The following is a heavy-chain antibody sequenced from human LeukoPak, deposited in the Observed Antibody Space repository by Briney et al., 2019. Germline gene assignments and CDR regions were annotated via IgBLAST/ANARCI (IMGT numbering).Heavy chain of an antibody. CDR3: AKDLGFVTTGFDY. CDR1: GFTFRNYL. CDR2: ISSTGGTI. J-gene: IGHJ4*02. Sequence: GGSLRLSCAASGFTFRNYLMNWVRQAPGKGLEWVSFISSTGGTIYYADSVKGRFTISRDNSKNTLYLLLNSLRAEDTAVYYCAKDLGFVTTGFDYWGQGTLVTVSS. V-gene: IGHV3-23*01. D-gene: IGHD4-17*01.